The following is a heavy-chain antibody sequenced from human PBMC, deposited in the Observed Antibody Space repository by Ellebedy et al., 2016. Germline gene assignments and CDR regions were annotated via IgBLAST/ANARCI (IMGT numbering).Heavy chain of an antibody. V-gene: IGHV1-69*04. CDR1: GGTFSSYA. CDR3: ARGPVYYMDV. CDR2: IIPILGIA. Sequence: SVKVSCXASGGTFSSYAISWVRQAPGQGLEWMGRIIPILGIANYAQKFQGRVTMTRNTSISTAYMELSSLRSEDTAVYYCARGPVYYMDVWGKGTTVTVSS. J-gene: IGHJ6*03.